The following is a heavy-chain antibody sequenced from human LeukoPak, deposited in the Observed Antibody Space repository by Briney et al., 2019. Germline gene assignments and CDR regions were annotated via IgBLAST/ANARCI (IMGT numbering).Heavy chain of an antibody. J-gene: IGHJ3*02. CDR3: ARDGTADAFDI. Sequence: GGSLRLSCAASGFTFSSYSMNWVRQAPGKGLEWVANIKQDGSEKYYVDSVKGRFTISRDNAKNSLYLQMNSLRAEDTAVYYCARDGTADAFDIWGQGTMVTVSS. V-gene: IGHV3-7*01. CDR1: GFTFSSYS. CDR2: IKQDGSEK. D-gene: IGHD1-26*01.